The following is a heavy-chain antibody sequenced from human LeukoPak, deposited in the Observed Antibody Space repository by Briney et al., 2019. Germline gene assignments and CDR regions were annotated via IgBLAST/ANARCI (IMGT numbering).Heavy chain of an antibody. D-gene: IGHD3-22*01. J-gene: IGHJ4*02. Sequence: ETLSLTCAVYGGSFSGYYWSWIRQPPGKGLEWVSAISGSGGSTYYADSVKGRFTISRDNSKNTLYLQMNSLRAEDTAVYYCAKAYYYDSSGYYPFDYWGQGTLVTVSS. CDR3: AKAYYYDSSGYYPFDY. V-gene: IGHV3-23*01. CDR2: ISGSGGST. CDR1: GGSFSGYY.